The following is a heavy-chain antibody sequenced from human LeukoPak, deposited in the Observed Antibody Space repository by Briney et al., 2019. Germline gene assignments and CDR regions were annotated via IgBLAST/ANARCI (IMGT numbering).Heavy chain of an antibody. D-gene: IGHD4-11*01. CDR3: ARLPLTTVSY. CDR1: GYSISSGYY. V-gene: IGHV4-38-2*01. J-gene: IGHJ4*02. CDR2: MYRSGSN. Sequence: SETLSLTCAVSGYSISSGYYWGWIRQPPGKGLEWIGSMYRSGSNYYNPSLKSRATISVDTSTNQFSLKLSSLTAADTAVYYCARLPLTTVSYWGQGTLVTVSS.